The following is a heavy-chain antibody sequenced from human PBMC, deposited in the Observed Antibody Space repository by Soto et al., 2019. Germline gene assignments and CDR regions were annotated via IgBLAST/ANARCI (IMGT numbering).Heavy chain of an antibody. J-gene: IGHJ4*02. Sequence: PSETLSLTCTVSGGSIASSLYYWGWVRQSPGKGLEWIESIYYSGSTNYNPSLKSRVTVSVDTSKNQFSLKLSSVTAADTAVYYCARAYGGYADYWGQGALVTVSS. CDR1: GGSIASSLYY. V-gene: IGHV4-39*07. CDR3: ARAYGGYADY. D-gene: IGHD5-12*01. CDR2: IYYSGST.